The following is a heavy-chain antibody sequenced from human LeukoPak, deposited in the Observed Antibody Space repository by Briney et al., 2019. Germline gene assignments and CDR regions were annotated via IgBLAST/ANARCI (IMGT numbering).Heavy chain of an antibody. V-gene: IGHV3-30*04. CDR3: ARVYYYDSSGYAIDY. CDR1: GFTFSSYA. J-gene: IGHJ4*02. Sequence: GKSLRLSCAASGFTFSSYAMHWVRQAPGKGLEWVAVISYDGSNKYYADSVKGRFTISRDNSRNTLYLQMNSLRAEDTAVYYCARVYYYDSSGYAIDYWGQGTLVTVSS. CDR2: ISYDGSNK. D-gene: IGHD3-22*01.